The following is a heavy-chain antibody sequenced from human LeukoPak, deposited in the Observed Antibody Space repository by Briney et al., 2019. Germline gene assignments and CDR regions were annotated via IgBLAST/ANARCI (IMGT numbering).Heavy chain of an antibody. CDR1: GGSLSSYY. V-gene: IGHV4-59*01. CDR2: IYYSGST. Sequence: PSETLSLTCTVSGGSLSSYYWSWIRQPPGKGLEWIGYIYYSGSTNYNPSLKSRVTISVDTSKNQFSLKLSSVTAADTAVYYCARGGDYYGSGSYYAFDPWGQGTLVTVSS. J-gene: IGHJ5*02. CDR3: ARGGDYYGSGSYYAFDP. D-gene: IGHD3-10*01.